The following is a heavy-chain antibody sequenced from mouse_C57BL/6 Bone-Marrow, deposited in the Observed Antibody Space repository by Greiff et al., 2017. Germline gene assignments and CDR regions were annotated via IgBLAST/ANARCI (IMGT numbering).Heavy chain of an antibody. V-gene: IGHV1-39*01. Sequence: EVQGVESGPELVKPGASVKISCKASGYSFTDYNMNWVKQSNGKSLEWIGVINPNYGTTSYNQKFKGKATLTVDQSSSTAYMQLNSLTSEDSAVYYCAREGYYGSSPAWFAYWGQGTLVTVSA. CDR1: GYSFTDYN. CDR2: INPNYGTT. J-gene: IGHJ3*01. CDR3: AREGYYGSSPAWFAY. D-gene: IGHD1-1*01.